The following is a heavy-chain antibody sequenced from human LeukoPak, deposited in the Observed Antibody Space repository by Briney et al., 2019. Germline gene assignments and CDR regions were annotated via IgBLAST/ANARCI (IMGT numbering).Heavy chain of an antibody. CDR2: ISYDGSNK. J-gene: IGHJ6*02. CDR1: GFTFSSYA. CDR3: ARDDPGYYDSMDV. D-gene: IGHD3-22*01. V-gene: IGHV3-30-3*01. Sequence: GGSLRLSCAASGFTFSSYAMHWVRQAPGKGLEWVAVISYDGSNKYYADSVKGRFTISRGNSKNTLYLQMNSLRAEDTAVYYCARDDPGYYDSMDVWGQGTTVTVSS.